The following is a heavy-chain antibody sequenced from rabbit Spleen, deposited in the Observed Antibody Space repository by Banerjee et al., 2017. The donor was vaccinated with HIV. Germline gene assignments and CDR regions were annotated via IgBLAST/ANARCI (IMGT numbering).Heavy chain of an antibody. Sequence: QQHLEESGGGLVKPGGTLTLTCTASAFSFSSDYDMCWVRQAPGKGLEWIGCIDTNDGDTDYANWPKGRFTISKASSTTVTLQMTSLTAADTATYFCARSSYSTIYTYFNLWGQGTLVTVS. CDR2: IDTNDGDT. CDR3: ARSSYSTIYTYFNL. J-gene: IGHJ4*01. D-gene: IGHD6-1*01. V-gene: IGHV1S45*01. CDR1: AFSFSSDYD.